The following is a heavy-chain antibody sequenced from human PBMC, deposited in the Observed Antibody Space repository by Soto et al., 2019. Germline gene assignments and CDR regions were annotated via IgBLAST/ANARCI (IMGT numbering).Heavy chain of an antibody. CDR2: IYHSGST. J-gene: IGHJ4*02. V-gene: IGHV4-4*02. D-gene: IGHD3-10*01. Sequence: SETLSLTCAVSGGSISSINWWSWVRQPPGKGLEWIGEIYHSGSTNYNPSLKSRVTISVDTSKNQFSLKLSSVTAADTAVYYCARAPRGNYGYPSYFDYWGQVTLVTVS. CDR1: GGSISSINW. CDR3: ARAPRGNYGYPSYFDY.